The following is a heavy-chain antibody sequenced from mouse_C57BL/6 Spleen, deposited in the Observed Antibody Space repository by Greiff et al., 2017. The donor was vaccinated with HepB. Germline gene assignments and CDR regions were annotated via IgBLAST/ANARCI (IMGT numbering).Heavy chain of an antibody. CDR2: ISYDGSN. J-gene: IGHJ2*01. CDR1: GYSITSGYY. D-gene: IGHD2-1*01. V-gene: IGHV3-6*01. Sequence: DVQLQESGPGLVKPSQSLSPTCSVTGYSITSGYYWNWIRQFPGNKLEWMGNISYDGSNNYNPSLKNRISITRETSKNQFFLKLNSVTTEDTATYYGARDGNGGYWGQGTTLTVSS. CDR3: ARDGNGGY.